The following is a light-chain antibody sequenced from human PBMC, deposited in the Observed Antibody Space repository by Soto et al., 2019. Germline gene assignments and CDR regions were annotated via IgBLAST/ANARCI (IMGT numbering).Light chain of an antibody. CDR1: QSISSW. J-gene: IGKJ5*01. CDR2: KAS. CDR3: QQYNSYTIT. Sequence: DIQMTQSPSTLSASVGDRVTITCRASQSISSWLAWYQQKPGKAPKLLNYKASSLESGVPSRFSGSGSGTEFTVTISSLQPDDFATYYCQQYNSYTITLGQGTRLEIK. V-gene: IGKV1-5*03.